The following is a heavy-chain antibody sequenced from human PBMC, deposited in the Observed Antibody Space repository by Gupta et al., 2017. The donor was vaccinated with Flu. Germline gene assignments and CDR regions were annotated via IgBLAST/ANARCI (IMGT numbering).Heavy chain of an antibody. CDR3: ARDKSDGLLWFGKLLYYAMDV. V-gene: IGHV1-2*02. D-gene: IGHD3-10*01. Sequence: QVHLVQSGAEVTKPGASVKVSCETSGYTFTGHYLHWVRQAPGQGLEWMGWIKPTGGDTNYAQNFQGRVTMTRDTSLNTAYMELGGLKFDDTAVYYCARDKSDGLLWFGKLLYYAMDVWGQGTTVTVSS. J-gene: IGHJ6*02. CDR1: GYTFTGHY. CDR2: IKPTGGDT.